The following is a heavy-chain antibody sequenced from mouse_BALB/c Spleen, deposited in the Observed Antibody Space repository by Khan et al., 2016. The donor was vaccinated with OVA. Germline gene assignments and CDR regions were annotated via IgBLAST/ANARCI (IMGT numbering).Heavy chain of an antibody. V-gene: IGHV3-2*02. J-gene: IGHJ4*01. Sequence: EVQLQQSGPGLVKPSQSLSLTCTVTGYSITSDYAWNWIRQFPGNKLEWMGYISYSGSTNYNPALKSRISITRDTSTNKFFLQLNSVTTEDTAPSYGARAGSRCNDAMDYWGQGTSVTVSS. CDR2: ISYSGST. D-gene: IGHD2-1*01. CDR3: ARAGSRCNDAMDY. CDR1: GYSITSDYA.